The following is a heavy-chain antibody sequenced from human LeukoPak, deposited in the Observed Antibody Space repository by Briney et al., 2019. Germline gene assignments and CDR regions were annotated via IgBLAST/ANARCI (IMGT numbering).Heavy chain of an antibody. D-gene: IGHD1-26*01. Sequence: KTSETLSLTCTVSGGSISLYYWSWIRQSPGKGLEWIGYIYYSGSTHYNPSLKSRVTISVDTSKNQFSLRLSSVTAADTAVYYCARDRVGAMGTSFDYWGQGTLVTVSS. CDR1: GGSISLYY. CDR3: ARDRVGAMGTSFDY. J-gene: IGHJ4*02. CDR2: IYYSGST. V-gene: IGHV4-59*01.